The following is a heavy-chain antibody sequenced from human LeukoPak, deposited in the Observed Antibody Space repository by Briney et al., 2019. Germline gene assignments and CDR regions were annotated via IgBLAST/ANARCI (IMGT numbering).Heavy chain of an antibody. CDR3: ARERPYDIYLAACDY. D-gene: IGHD3-9*01. V-gene: IGHV1-2*06. CDR1: GYTFTGYH. Sequence: ASVKVSCKASGYTFTGYHMHWVRQAPGQGLEWMGRINPNSGGTNYAQKFQGGVTMTRDTSISTAYMELSRLRSDDTAVYYCARERPYDIYLAACDYWGQGTLVTVSS. CDR2: INPNSGGT. J-gene: IGHJ4*02.